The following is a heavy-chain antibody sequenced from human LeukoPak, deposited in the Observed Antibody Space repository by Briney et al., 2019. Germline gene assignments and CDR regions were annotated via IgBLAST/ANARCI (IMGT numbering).Heavy chain of an antibody. CDR1: GGSISSYY. CDR3: ARRDQRSRTDY. V-gene: IGHV4-39*01. CDR2: IYYSGST. J-gene: IGHJ4*02. D-gene: IGHD1-26*01. Sequence: SETLSLTCTVSGGSISSYYWGWIRQPPGKGLEWIGSIYYSGSTYYNPSLKSRVTISVDTSKNQFSLKLSSVTAADTAVYYCARRDQRSRTDYWGQGTLVTVSS.